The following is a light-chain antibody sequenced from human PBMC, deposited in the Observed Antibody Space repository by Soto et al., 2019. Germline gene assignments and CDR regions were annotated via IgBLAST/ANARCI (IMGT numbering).Light chain of an antibody. V-gene: IGKV1-39*01. CDR3: LQYYTSPCT. CDR1: HSISSY. CDR2: AAS. Sequence: IHMTHSQSSLSASELDGVIITSRANHSISSYLDWYQQKPGQAPKLLIYAASTLQSGVPSRFSGSGSGTDFTLTINSLQSEDFASYYCLQYYTSPCTFGRGTKVDIK. J-gene: IGKJ4*02.